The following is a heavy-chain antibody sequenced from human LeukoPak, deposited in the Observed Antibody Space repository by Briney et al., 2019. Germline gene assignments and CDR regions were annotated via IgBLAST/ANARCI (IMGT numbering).Heavy chain of an antibody. J-gene: IGHJ4*02. D-gene: IGHD6-13*01. V-gene: IGHV1-69*13. CDR2: IIPIFGTA. Sequence: ASVKVSCKASGGTFSSYAISWVRQAPGQGLEWMGGIIPIFGTANYAQKFQGRVTITADESTSTAYMELSSLRSEDTAVYYCAREGGAAAGTGYFDYWAREPWSPSPQ. CDR3: AREGGAAAGTGYFDY. CDR1: GGTFSSYA.